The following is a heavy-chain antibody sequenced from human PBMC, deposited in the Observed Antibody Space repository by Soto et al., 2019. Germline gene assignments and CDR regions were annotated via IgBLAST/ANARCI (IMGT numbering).Heavy chain of an antibody. Sequence: GGSLRLSCAASGLTVSTNYMSWVRQASGKGLDWVSLVYSGGSTYYADSVKGRFTISRDNSMNTLYLQMDNLRAEDTAVYYCERVTWYDKYYYYYYMDVWGKGTTVTVSS. V-gene: IGHV3-66*01. CDR1: GLTVSTNY. CDR3: ERVTWYDKYYYYYYMDV. J-gene: IGHJ6*03. D-gene: IGHD3-9*01. CDR2: VYSGGST.